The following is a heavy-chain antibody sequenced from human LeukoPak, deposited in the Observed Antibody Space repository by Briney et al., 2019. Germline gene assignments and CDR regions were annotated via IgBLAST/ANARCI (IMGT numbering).Heavy chain of an antibody. D-gene: IGHD3-22*01. CDR3: ARSLYSSGYGSRYFDY. CDR1: GYTFTVYY. CDR2: INPNSGGT. V-gene: IGHV1-2*06. J-gene: IGHJ4*02. Sequence: ASVTVSFAASGYTFTVYYMHWVRQAPGQGLEWMGRINPNSGGTNYAQKFQGRVTMTRDTSISTAYMELSRLRSDDTAVYYCARSLYSSGYGSRYFDYWGQGTLVTVSS.